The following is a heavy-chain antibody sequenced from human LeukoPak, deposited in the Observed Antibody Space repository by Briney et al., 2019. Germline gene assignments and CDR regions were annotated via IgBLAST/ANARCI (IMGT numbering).Heavy chain of an antibody. D-gene: IGHD2-15*01. J-gene: IGHJ5*02. CDR1: GYSFTSYW. Sequence: GESLKISCKGSGYSFTSYWIGWVRQMPGKGLEWMGIIYPGDSDIRYSPSFQGQVTISADKSISTAYLQWSSLKASDTAMYYCARQEYCSGGSCYTWFDPWGQGTLVTVSS. CDR2: IYPGDSDI. V-gene: IGHV5-51*01. CDR3: ARQEYCSGGSCYTWFDP.